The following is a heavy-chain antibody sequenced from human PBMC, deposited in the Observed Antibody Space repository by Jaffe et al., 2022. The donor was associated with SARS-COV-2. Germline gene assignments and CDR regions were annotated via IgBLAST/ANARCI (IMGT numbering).Heavy chain of an antibody. Sequence: QVQLVQSGAEVKKPGASVKVSCKASGHTFSTSDINWVRQATGQGLEWMGWMNPSTGATGYAQKFLGRVTMTRDTSINTAYMELSSLRSEDTAIFYCARSGRGRGVSFDIWGQGTMVTVSS. CDR1: GHTFSTSD. J-gene: IGHJ3*02. V-gene: IGHV1-8*01. CDR2: MNPSTGAT. CDR3: ARSGRGRGVSFDI. D-gene: IGHD1-26*01.